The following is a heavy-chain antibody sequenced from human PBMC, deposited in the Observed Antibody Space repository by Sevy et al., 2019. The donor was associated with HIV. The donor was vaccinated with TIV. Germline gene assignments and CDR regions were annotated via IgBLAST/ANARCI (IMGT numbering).Heavy chain of an antibody. D-gene: IGHD2-21*01. J-gene: IGHJ4*02. CDR2: ISYDGSNI. CDR3: ARDRDGYQQGVFDY. Sequence: GGSLRLSCVAPGFNFSNYAMHWVRQAPAKGLEWVAVISYDGSNIYYADSVKGRFTISRDNSKNTLYLQMNSLRAEDTAVYYCARDRDGYQQGVFDYWGQGTLVIVSS. V-gene: IGHV3-30-3*01. CDR1: GFNFSNYA.